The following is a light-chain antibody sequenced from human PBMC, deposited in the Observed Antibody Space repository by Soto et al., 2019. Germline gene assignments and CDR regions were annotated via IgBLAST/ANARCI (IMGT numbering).Light chain of an antibody. V-gene: IGKV1-17*01. Sequence: DIRFTHSPSSLSASVSSRVTITCRARQDIGTDLGWYQQTPGKAPERLIYEASVLQSGVPSRFSGSGSGKEFTLTVSSLQPEDFATYYCVQHYSYPLTFGGGTKV. CDR3: VQHYSYPLT. J-gene: IGKJ4*01. CDR2: EAS. CDR1: QDIGTD.